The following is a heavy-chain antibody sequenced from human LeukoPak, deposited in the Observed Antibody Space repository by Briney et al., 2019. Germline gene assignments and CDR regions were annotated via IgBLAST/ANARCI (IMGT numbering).Heavy chain of an antibody. V-gene: IGHV4-34*01. CDR1: GGSFSGYY. CDR2: INHSGST. CDR3: ARILTTVTSDAFDI. Sequence: SETLSLTCAVYGGSFSGYYWSWIRQPPGKGLEWIGEINHSGSTNYNPSLKSRVTISVDTSKNQFSLKLSSVTAAVTAVYYCARILTTVTSDAFDIWGQGTMVTVSS. D-gene: IGHD4-17*01. J-gene: IGHJ3*02.